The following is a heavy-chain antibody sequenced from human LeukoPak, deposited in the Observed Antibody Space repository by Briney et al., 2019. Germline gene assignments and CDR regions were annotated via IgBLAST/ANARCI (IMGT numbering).Heavy chain of an antibody. CDR3: ARAPATGNYAAYYYMDV. Sequence: GGSLRLSCAASGFTFRTYWMSWVRQAPGKGLEWVANIKQDGTETYYVDSVKGRFTISRDNAKTSLYLQMNSLRAEDTAVYYCARAPATGNYAAYYYMDVWGKGTTVTVSS. D-gene: IGHD1-7*01. CDR1: GFTFRTYW. CDR2: IKQDGTET. V-gene: IGHV3-7*01. J-gene: IGHJ6*03.